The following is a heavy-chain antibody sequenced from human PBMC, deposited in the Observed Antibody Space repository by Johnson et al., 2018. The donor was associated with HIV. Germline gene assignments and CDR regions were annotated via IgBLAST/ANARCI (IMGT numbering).Heavy chain of an antibody. V-gene: IGHV3-20*04. D-gene: IGHD6-6*01. CDR3: AKVSSSSTWAHDPFDV. CDR2: ISWNGGSP. Sequence: VQVVESGGGVVRPGGSLRLSCVGSGFTFDDYALSWVRQLPGKGLEWVSGISWNGGSPAYADSVKGRFPISRDNAKNSRYLQMNSLRVEDTALYYCAKVSSSSTWAHDPFDVWGQGTMVTVSS. J-gene: IGHJ3*01. CDR1: GFTFDDYA.